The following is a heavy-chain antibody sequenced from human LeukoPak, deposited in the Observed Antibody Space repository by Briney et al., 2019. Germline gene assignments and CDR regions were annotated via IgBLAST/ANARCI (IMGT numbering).Heavy chain of an antibody. V-gene: IGHV3-21*01. CDR3: ARGLGYYYYYGMDV. CDR2: ISSSSYI. Sequence: GGSLRLSCAASGFTFSSYSMKWVRQVPGKGLEWVSSISSSSYIYYAASVKGRFTISRDNAKNSPYLQMNSLRAEDTAVYYCARGLGYYYYYGMDVWGQGTTVTVSS. J-gene: IGHJ6*02. CDR1: GFTFSSYS.